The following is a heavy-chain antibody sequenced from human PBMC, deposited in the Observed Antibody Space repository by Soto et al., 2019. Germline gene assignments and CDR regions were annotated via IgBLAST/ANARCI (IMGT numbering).Heavy chain of an antibody. D-gene: IGHD6-13*01. J-gene: IGHJ6*02. V-gene: IGHV1-69*13. Sequence: SVKVSCKASGGTFSSYAISWVRQAPGQGLEWMGGIIPIFGTANYAQKFQGRGTITADESTSTACMELGSLRSEDTAVYYCARPLSIAAAGTHYYYYYGMDVWG. CDR2: IIPIFGTA. CDR3: ARPLSIAAAGTHYYYYYGMDV. CDR1: GGTFSSYA.